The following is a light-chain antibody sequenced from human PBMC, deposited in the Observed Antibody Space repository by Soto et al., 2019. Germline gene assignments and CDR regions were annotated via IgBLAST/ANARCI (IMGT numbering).Light chain of an antibody. J-gene: IGLJ2*01. CDR2: EVS. V-gene: IGLV2-8*01. CDR1: SSDIGSYKY. CDR3: SSYAGTKNLV. Sequence: QSALTQPPSASGSPGQSVTISCTGTSSDIGSYKYVSWYQQHPGKAPKLMIYEVSKRPSGVPDRFSGSKSGNTASLTVSGLQAEDEADYYCSSYAGTKNLVFGGGTQLTVL.